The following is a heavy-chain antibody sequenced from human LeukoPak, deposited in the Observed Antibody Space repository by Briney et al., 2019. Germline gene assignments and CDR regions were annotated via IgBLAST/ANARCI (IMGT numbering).Heavy chain of an antibody. J-gene: IGHJ3*02. V-gene: IGHV4-59*01. CDR1: TRSLSSFF. CDR2: IYYGVRT. D-gene: IGHD4-17*01. CDR3: ARVGATDDYGDWHDAFAI. Sequence: TLSLTWPVATRSLSSFFGGWVRHPPRKVRGWDGYIYYGVRTNKHPSLRSRVTISADTPTNPLSLKVTSVAAADTAVYYCARVGATDDYGDWHDAFAISGQAT.